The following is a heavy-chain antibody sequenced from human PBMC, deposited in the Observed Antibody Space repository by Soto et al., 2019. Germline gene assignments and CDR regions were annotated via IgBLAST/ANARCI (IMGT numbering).Heavy chain of an antibody. D-gene: IGHD3-16*01. CDR2: IYYSGST. CDR1: GGSISSGGYY. CDR3: ARGRITTPYFDY. V-gene: IGHV4-31*03. J-gene: IGHJ4*02. Sequence: SETLSLTCTVSGGSISSGGYYWSWIRQHPGKGLEWIGYIYYSGSTYYNPSLKSRVTISVDTSKNQFSLKLSSVTAADTAVYYCARGRITTPYFDYWGQGTLVTVSS.